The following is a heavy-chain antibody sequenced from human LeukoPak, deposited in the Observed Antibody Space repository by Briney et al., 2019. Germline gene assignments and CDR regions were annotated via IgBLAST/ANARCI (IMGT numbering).Heavy chain of an antibody. CDR1: GFTFSSYW. V-gene: IGHV3-74*01. J-gene: IGHJ4*02. CDR3: AREVCIGGSCSVFDY. D-gene: IGHD2-15*01. CDR2: INSDGSSR. Sequence: PGGSLRLSCAASGFTFSSYWMHWVRQAPGQGLVWVSRINSDGSSRIYADSVKGRFTISGDNAKNTLSLQMNSLRTEDTAVYYCAREVCIGGSCSVFDYWGQGTLVTVSS.